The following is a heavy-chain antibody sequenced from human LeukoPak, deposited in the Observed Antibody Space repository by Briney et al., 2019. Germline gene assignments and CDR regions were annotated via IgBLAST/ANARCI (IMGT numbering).Heavy chain of an antibody. V-gene: IGHV4-59*08. D-gene: IGHD3-10*01. J-gene: IGHJ4*02. CDR1: GGSISSYY. CDR3: ARHSYYGSGRLGFDY. Sequence: SETLSLTCTVSGGSISSYYWSWIRRPPGKGKEWIGYIYYSGSTNYNPSLKSRVTISVDTSKNQFSLKLSSVTAADTAVYYCARHSYYGSGRLGFDYWGQGTLVTVSS. CDR2: IYYSGST.